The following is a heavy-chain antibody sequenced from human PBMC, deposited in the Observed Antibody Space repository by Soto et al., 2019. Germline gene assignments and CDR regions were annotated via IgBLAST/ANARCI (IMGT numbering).Heavy chain of an antibody. J-gene: IGHJ4*02. D-gene: IGHD5-18*01. V-gene: IGHV3-33*01. CDR2: IWYDGSNK. CDR3: AREAYSYALDY. Sequence: QVQLVESGGGVVQPGRSLRLSCAASGFTFSSYGMHWVRQAPGKGLEWVAVIWYDGSNKYYADSVKGRFTISRDNSKNTLYLQMNCLRAEDTAVYYCAREAYSYALDYWGQGTLVTVSS. CDR1: GFTFSSYG.